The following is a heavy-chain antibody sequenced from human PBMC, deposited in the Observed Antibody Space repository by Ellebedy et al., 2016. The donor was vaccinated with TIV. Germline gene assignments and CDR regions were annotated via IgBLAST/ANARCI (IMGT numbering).Heavy chain of an antibody. CDR1: GFTFSSYA. CDR2: ISGSGGST. Sequence: GESLKISXAASGFTFSSYAMSWVRQAPGKGLEWVSAISGSGGSTYYADSVKGRFTISRDNSKNTLYLQMNSLRAEDTAVYYCAKSMTYYYDSSGYSHFAPFDYWGQGTLVTVSS. V-gene: IGHV3-23*01. J-gene: IGHJ4*02. CDR3: AKSMTYYYDSSGYSHFAPFDY. D-gene: IGHD3-22*01.